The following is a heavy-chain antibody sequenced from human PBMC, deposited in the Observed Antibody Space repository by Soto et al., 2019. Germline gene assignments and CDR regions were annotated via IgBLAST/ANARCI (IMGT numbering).Heavy chain of an antibody. Sequence: ASVKVSCKASGFTFTSSAVQWVRQARGQRLEWIGWIVVGSGNTNYAQKFQERVTITRDMSTSTAYMELSSLRSEDTALYYCAAGAYGSGSYYYYYGMDVWGQGTTVTVSS. V-gene: IGHV1-58*01. J-gene: IGHJ6*02. D-gene: IGHD3-10*01. CDR2: IVVGSGNT. CDR1: GFTFTSSA. CDR3: AAGAYGSGSYYYYYGMDV.